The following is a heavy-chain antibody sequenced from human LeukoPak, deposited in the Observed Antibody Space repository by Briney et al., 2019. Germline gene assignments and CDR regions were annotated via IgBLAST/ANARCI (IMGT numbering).Heavy chain of an antibody. V-gene: IGHV3-30*02. J-gene: IGHJ4*02. CDR3: ANMCAGDCVADF. CDR2: IWNDGSNK. D-gene: IGHD2-21*02. Sequence: GGSLRLSCAASGQTFSYYGMHWVRQAPGKGLEWVAFIWNDGSNKYYADSVKGRFTISRDNSKNTLDLEMNSLREEDTAIYYCANMCAGDCVADFWGQGTLVTVSS. CDR1: GQTFSYYG.